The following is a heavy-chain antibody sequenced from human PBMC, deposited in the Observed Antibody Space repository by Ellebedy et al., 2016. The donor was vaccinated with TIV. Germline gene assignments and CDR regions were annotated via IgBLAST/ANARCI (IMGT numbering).Heavy chain of an antibody. J-gene: IGHJ6*02. CDR2: IRYDGSNK. D-gene: IGHD3-10*01. CDR1: GFTFSAYG. V-gene: IGHV3-30*02. Sequence: PGGSLRLSCAASGFTFSAYGMHWVRQAPGKGLEWVTYIRYDGSNKYYADSVRGRFTVSRDNSKNTVYLQMNSLRAEDTAVYYCAGPSGPAYYYGMDVWGRGTTVTVSS. CDR3: AGPSGPAYYYGMDV.